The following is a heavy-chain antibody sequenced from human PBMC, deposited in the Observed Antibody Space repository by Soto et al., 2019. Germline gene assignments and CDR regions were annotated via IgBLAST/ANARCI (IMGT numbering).Heavy chain of an antibody. D-gene: IGHD2-15*01. Sequence: QVQLVQSGAEVKKPGASVKVSCKASGYTFTSYAMHWVRQAHGQRLEWMGWINAGNGNTKYSQKFQGRVTITRDTSASTAYMELSSLRSEDTAVYYWARDDLKGGRGYCSGGSCPNFDYWGQGTLVTVS. CDR3: ARDDLKGGRGYCSGGSCPNFDY. CDR2: INAGNGNT. V-gene: IGHV1-3*01. J-gene: IGHJ4*02. CDR1: GYTFTSYA.